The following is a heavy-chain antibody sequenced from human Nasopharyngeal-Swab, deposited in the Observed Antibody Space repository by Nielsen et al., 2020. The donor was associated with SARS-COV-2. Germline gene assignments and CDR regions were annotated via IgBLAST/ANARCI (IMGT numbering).Heavy chain of an antibody. CDR1: GFTFSSYD. CDR3: ARGRGDGYNYWFDP. V-gene: IGHV3-13*01. D-gene: IGHD5-24*01. J-gene: IGHJ5*02. CDR2: IGTAGDT. Sequence: GGSLRLSCAASGFTFSSYDMHWVRQATGKGLEWVSAIGTAGDTYYPGSVKGRFTISRENAKNPLYLQMNSLRAGDTAVYYCARGRGDGYNYWFDPWGQGTLVTVSS.